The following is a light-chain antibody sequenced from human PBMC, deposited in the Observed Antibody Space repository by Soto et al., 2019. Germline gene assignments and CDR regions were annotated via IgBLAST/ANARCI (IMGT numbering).Light chain of an antibody. CDR3: QQYDGWPRT. CDR1: QDISIR. J-gene: IGKJ1*01. CDR2: NTS. Sequence: EIVMTQSPVTLSVFPGERATLSCRASQDISIRLAWYQQRPGQAPRLLIYNTSTRATGVPARFSGSGSETDFTLTISSLQSEDFALYFCQQYDGWPRTFGQGTKVEI. V-gene: IGKV3-15*01.